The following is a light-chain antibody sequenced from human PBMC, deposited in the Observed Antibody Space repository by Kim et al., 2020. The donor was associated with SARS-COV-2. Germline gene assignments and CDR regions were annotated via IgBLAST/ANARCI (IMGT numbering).Light chain of an antibody. Sequence: QPVLTQPPSASGSPGQRVTISCSGSSSNIGSNRVSWYQQLPGTAPKLLICSNNQRPSGVPDRFSGSKSGTSASLAISGLRSEDEADYYCAAWDDSLSAFVFGTGTQLTVL. J-gene: IGLJ1*01. CDR3: AAWDDSLSAFV. CDR1: SSNIGSNR. CDR2: SNN. V-gene: IGLV1-47*02.